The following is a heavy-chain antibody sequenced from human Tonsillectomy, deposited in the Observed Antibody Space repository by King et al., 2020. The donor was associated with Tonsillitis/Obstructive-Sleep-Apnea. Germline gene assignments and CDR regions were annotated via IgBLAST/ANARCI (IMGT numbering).Heavy chain of an antibody. CDR2: IDPSDSYT. CDR1: GYSVTSYW. Sequence: QLVQSGAEVKKPGESLRISCKGSGYSVTSYWINWVRQMPGKGLEWRGRIDPSDSYTNYSPSFQGHVTISADKSINTAYLQWSSLKASDTAMYYCARAGDVDHGMDVWGQGTTVTVSS. V-gene: IGHV5-10-1*03. J-gene: IGHJ6*02. CDR3: ARAGDVDHGMDV. D-gene: IGHD7-27*01.